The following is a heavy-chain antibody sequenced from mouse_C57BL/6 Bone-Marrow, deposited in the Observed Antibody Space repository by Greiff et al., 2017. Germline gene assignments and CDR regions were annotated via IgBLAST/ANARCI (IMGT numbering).Heavy chain of an antibody. J-gene: IGHJ2*01. Sequence: EVQRVESGGGLVKPGGSLKLSCAASGFTFSSYAMSWVRQTPEKRLEWVATISDGGSYTYYSDNVKGRFTISGNNAKNNLYRQMSHLKSENTAMYYCARVALFIALPYYFDYWGQGTTLTVSS. CDR3: ARVALFIALPYYFDY. V-gene: IGHV5-4*01. D-gene: IGHD1-1*01. CDR2: ISDGGSYT. CDR1: GFTFSSYA.